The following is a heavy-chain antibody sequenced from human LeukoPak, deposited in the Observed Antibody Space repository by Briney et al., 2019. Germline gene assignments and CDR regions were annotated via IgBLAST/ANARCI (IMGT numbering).Heavy chain of an antibody. V-gene: IGHV3-11*01. CDR2: ISSSGSTI. CDR1: GFTFSDYY. J-gene: IGHJ4*02. CDR3: ARSPPYSSGPSY. Sequence: RTGGSLRLSCAASGFTFSDYYMSWIRQAPGKGLEWVSYISSSGSTIYYADSVKGRFTISRDNAKNSLYLQMNSLRAEDTAVYYCARSPPYSSGPSYWGQGTLVTVSS. D-gene: IGHD6-19*01.